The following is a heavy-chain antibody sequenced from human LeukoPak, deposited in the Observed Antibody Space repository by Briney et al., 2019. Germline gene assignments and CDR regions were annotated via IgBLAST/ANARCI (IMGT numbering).Heavy chain of an antibody. CDR3: AKDIRAKWESGVDY. V-gene: IGHV3-43*01. Sequence: PGGSLRLSCAASGFTFDDYTMHWVRQAPGKGLEWVSLISWDGGSTYYADSVKGRFTISRDNSKNSLYLRMNSLRTEDIALYYCAKDIRAKWESGVDYWGQGTLVTVSS. CDR2: ISWDGGST. CDR1: GFTFDDYT. D-gene: IGHD1-26*01. J-gene: IGHJ4*02.